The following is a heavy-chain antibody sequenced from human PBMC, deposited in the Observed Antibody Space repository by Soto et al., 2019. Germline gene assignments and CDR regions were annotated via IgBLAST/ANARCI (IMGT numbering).Heavy chain of an antibody. J-gene: IGHJ4*02. CDR3: ARDLDWSLDD. Sequence: GGSLRLSCSASGFTFSRFWMTWVRQAPGKGLEWVANIKPDGSEKYYVDSVKGRFTISRDNAKNSLYLEMNSLRAEDTAVYYCARDLDWSLDDWRQATLVTVSS. V-gene: IGHV3-7*04. CDR1: GFTFSRFW. CDR2: IKPDGSEK. D-gene: IGHD1-1*01.